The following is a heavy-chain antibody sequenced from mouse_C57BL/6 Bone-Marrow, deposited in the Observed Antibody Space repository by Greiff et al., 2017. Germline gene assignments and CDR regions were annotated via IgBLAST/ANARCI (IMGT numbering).Heavy chain of an antibody. J-gene: IGHJ2*01. CDR2: INSDGGST. D-gene: IGHD2-1*01. CDR1: EYEFPSHD. Sequence: EVKLVESGGGLVQPGESLKLSCESNEYEFPSHDMSWVRKTPEKRLELVAAINSDGGSTYYPDAMERRFIISRDNTKKTLYLQLSSLRSEDTALYYCARQMVTTRRYFDYWGQGTTLTVSS. V-gene: IGHV5-2*01. CDR3: ARQMVTTRRYFDY.